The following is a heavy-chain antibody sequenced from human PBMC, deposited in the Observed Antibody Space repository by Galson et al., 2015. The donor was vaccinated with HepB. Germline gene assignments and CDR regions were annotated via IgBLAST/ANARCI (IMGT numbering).Heavy chain of an antibody. CDR1: GFSLSTSGMC. Sequence: PALVKPTQTLTLTCTFSGFSLSTSGMCVSWIRQPPGKALEWLALIDWDDDKYYSTSLKTRLTISKDTSKNQVVLTMTNMDPVDTATYYCARSTYYDILTGYFPYGMDVWGQGTTVTVSS. D-gene: IGHD3-9*01. CDR2: IDWDDDK. V-gene: IGHV2-70*01. J-gene: IGHJ6*02. CDR3: ARSTYYDILTGYFPYGMDV.